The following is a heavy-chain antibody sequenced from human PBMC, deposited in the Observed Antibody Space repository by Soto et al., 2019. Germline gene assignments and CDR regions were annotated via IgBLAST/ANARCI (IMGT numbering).Heavy chain of an antibody. D-gene: IGHD3-22*01. CDR3: ARDVGMDYYDSSGPDDAFDI. V-gene: IGHV1-18*01. CDR2: ISIYSGNT. Sequence: QVQLVQSGTEVKKPGASVKVSCKASGYTFTSYGITWVRQAPGQGLEWMGWISIYSGNTNYAQKLQGRVTMTTDTSTRTAYMELRSLRSDDTAVYYCARDVGMDYYDSSGPDDAFDIWGQGTMVTVSS. J-gene: IGHJ3*02. CDR1: GYTFTSYG.